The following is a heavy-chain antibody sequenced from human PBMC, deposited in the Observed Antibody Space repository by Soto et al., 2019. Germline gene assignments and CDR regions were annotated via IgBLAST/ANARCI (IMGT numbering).Heavy chain of an antibody. Sequence: EVQLVESGGGLVQPGRSLRLSCAASGFTFDDYAMHWVRQAPGKGLEWVSGISWNSGSIGYADSVKGRFTISRDNAKNSLYLQMNSLRAEDTALSYCAKDRGLVLSVYFDYWGQGTLVTVSS. CDR2: ISWNSGSI. CDR3: AKDRGLVLSVYFDY. CDR1: GFTFDDYA. V-gene: IGHV3-9*01. J-gene: IGHJ4*02. D-gene: IGHD6-19*01.